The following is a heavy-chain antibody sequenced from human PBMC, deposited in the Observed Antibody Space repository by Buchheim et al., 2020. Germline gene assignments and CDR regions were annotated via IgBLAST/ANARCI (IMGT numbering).Heavy chain of an antibody. CDR1: GFTFSSYA. CDR2: ISGSGGIT. CDR3: AKDGGSSSVPYYYYGMDV. Sequence: EVQLLESGGGLVQPGGSLRLSCAASGFTFSSYAMSWVRQAPGTGLEWVSAISGSGGITYYASSVKGRFTISRDNSKNTLYLQMNSLRAEDTAVYYCAKDGGSSSVPYYYYGMDVWGQGTT. V-gene: IGHV3-23*01. J-gene: IGHJ6*02. D-gene: IGHD6-6*01.